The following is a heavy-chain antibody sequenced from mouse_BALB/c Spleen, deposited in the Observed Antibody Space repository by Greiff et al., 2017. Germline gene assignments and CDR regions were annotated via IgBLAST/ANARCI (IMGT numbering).Heavy chain of an antibody. CDR3: ARQEVRPWFAY. D-gene: IGHD2-14*01. V-gene: IGHV5-12-2*01. CDR2: ISNGGGST. J-gene: IGHJ3*01. CDR1: GFTFSSYT. Sequence: EVKVVESGGGLVQPGGSLKLSCAASGFTFSSYTMSWVRQTPEKRLEWVAYISNGGGSTYYPDTVKGRFTISRDNAKNTLYLQMSSLKSEDTAMYYCARQEVRPWFAYWGQGTLVTVSA.